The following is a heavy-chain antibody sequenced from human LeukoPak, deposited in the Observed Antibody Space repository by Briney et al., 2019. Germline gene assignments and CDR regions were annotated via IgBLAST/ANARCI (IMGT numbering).Heavy chain of an antibody. Sequence: PGGSLRLSCAASGFTFSSYAMSWVRQAPGKGLEWVAVISYDGSNKYYADSVKGRFTISRDNSKNTLYLHLNSLRAEDTAVYYCAKDVRSYVGCGDFSYPQPADYYFYYYMDVWGKGTTVTISS. J-gene: IGHJ6*03. CDR1: GFTFSSYA. CDR3: AKDVRSYVGCGDFSYPQPADYYFYYYMDV. D-gene: IGHD3-10*01. V-gene: IGHV3-30*04. CDR2: ISYDGSNK.